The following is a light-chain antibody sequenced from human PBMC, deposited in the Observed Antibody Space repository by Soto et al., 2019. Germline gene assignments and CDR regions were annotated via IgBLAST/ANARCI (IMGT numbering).Light chain of an antibody. V-gene: IGKV1-33*01. CDR1: QSISSW. CDR2: DAS. Sequence: DIQMTQSPSTLSASVGDRVTITFRASQSISSWLAWYQQKPGKAPKLLIYDASNLETGVPSRFSGSGSGTDFTFTISSLQPEDIATYYCQQYDDVPLTFGGGTKVDIK. J-gene: IGKJ4*01. CDR3: QQYDDVPLT.